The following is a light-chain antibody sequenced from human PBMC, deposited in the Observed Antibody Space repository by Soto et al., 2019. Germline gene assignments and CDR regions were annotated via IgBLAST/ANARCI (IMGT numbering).Light chain of an antibody. Sequence: TRTQPASVSGCPAQAITISCTGTSRDIGAYNYVSWYEQHPGKAPKLLSYEFTNRPSGVSDRFSGSKSGNTASLTISGLQAEDEANYYCNSYTTLSNMVFGTGTKVTV. CDR3: NSYTTLSNMV. CDR1: SRDIGAYNY. CDR2: EFT. V-gene: IGLV2-14*01. J-gene: IGLJ1*01.